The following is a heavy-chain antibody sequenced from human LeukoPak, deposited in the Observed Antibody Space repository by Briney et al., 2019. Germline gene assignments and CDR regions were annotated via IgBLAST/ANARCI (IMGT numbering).Heavy chain of an antibody. CDR1: GFTFSSYS. J-gene: IGHJ4*01. CDR3: AKEWALPRAGGHYFYC. V-gene: IGHV3-48*01. CDR2: ISSSSSTI. D-gene: IGHD1-26*01. Sequence: GGSLRLSCAASGFTFSSYSMNWVRQAPGKGLEWVSYISSSSSTIYYADSVKGRFTISRDNAKNSLYLQMNSLQIEDSAVYYCAKEWALPRAGGHYFYCSGQRPLVTASS.